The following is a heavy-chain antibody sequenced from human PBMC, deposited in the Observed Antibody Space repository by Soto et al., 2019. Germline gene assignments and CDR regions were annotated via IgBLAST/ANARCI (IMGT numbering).Heavy chain of an antibody. J-gene: IGHJ4*02. V-gene: IGHV2-5*02. CDR2: IYWDDDK. CDR1: GFSLSTSGVG. CDR3: AHRRDWIAVIN. Sequence: QITLKESGPTLAKPTQTLTLSCTFSGFSLSTSGVGVGWIRQPPGKALEWLALIYWDDDKRYSPSLKSRLTITKDTSKNQVVLTMTNMDPVDTATYYCAHRRDWIAVINWGQGTLVTVSS. D-gene: IGHD6-19*01.